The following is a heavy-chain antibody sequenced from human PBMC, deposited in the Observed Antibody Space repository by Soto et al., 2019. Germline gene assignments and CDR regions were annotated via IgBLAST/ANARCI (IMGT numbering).Heavy chain of an antibody. Sequence: SETLSLTCAVYGGSFSGYYWNWIRQTPGKGLEWIGEIIHSGSTNYNPSLKSRVTISVDTSKNQFSLKLSSVTAADTAVYYCARVVKYYDILTGSPFDPWGQGTLVTVSS. CDR1: GGSFSGYY. CDR2: IIHSGST. D-gene: IGHD3-9*01. CDR3: ARVVKYYDILTGSPFDP. V-gene: IGHV4-34*12. J-gene: IGHJ5*02.